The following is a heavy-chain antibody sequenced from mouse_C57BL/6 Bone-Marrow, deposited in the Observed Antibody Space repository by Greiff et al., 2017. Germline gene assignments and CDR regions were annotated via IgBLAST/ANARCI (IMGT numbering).Heavy chain of an antibody. D-gene: IGHD1-1*01. CDR2: IRLKSDNYAT. CDR1: GFTFSNYW. V-gene: IGHV6-3*01. J-gene: IGHJ1*03. CDR3: TDYYGSIYWYFDV. Sequence: EVKVEESGGGLVQPGGSMKLSCVASGFTFSNYWMNWVRQSPEKGLEWVAQIRLKSDNYATDYAESVKWRFTISRDDSKISVYLHLNNLRAEDTGIYYCTDYYGSIYWYFDVWGTGTTVTVSS.